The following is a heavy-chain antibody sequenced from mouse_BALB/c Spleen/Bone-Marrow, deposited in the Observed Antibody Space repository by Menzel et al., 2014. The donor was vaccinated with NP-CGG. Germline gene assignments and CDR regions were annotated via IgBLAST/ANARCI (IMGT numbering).Heavy chain of an antibody. D-gene: IGHD1-1*01. CDR3: ARRGTRVQYYYPMDY. J-gene: IGHJ4*01. V-gene: IGHV5-6*02. CDR1: GFTFSSYG. Sequence: EVKLMESGGDLVKPGGSLKLSCAASGFTFSSYGMSWVRQTPDKRLEWVATISSGGSYTYYPDSVKGRFTISRDNANNTLYLQMSSLKSEDSAMYFCARRGTRVQYYYPMDYWGQGTSVTVSS. CDR2: ISSGGSYT.